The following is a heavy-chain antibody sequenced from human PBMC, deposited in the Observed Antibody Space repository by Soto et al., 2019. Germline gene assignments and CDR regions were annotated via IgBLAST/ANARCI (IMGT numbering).Heavy chain of an antibody. D-gene: IGHD3-10*01. CDR3: AREEGTYYYGMDV. CDR1: GGSISSGGYY. Sequence: QVQLQESGPGLVKPSQTLSLTCTVSGGSISSGGYYWSWIRQHPGKGLEWIGYIYYSGSTYYNPSLKSRVTISVDTSKNQFSLKLSSATAAVTAVYYCAREEGTYYYGMDVWGQGTTVTVSS. CDR2: IYYSGST. J-gene: IGHJ6*02. V-gene: IGHV4-31*03.